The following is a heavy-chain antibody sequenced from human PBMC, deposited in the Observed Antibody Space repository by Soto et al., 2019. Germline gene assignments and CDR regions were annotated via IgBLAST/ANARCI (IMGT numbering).Heavy chain of an antibody. CDR2: INAGNGNT. V-gene: IGHV1-3*01. D-gene: IGHD3-22*01. Sequence: ASVKVSCKASGYTFTSYAMHWVRQAPGQRLEWMGWINAGNGNTKYSQKFQGRVTITRDTSASTAYMELSSLRSEDTAVYYCASYDSSGYYYVGYFQHWGQGTLVTVSS. CDR3: ASYDSSGYYYVGYFQH. J-gene: IGHJ1*01. CDR1: GYTFTSYA.